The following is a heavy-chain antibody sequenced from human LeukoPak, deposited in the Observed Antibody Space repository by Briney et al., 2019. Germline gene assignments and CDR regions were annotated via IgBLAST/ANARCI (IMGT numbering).Heavy chain of an antibody. Sequence: PSQTLSLTCTVSGGSISSGSYSWSWLRQPAGKGLEWIGRIYTSGSTNYNPSLKSRVTISVDTSKKQFSLKLSSVTAADTAVYYCAREKIAYYDNSGRGWFDPWGQGTLVTVSS. CDR3: AREKIAYYDNSGRGWFDP. V-gene: IGHV4-61*02. CDR2: IYTSGST. CDR1: GGSISSGSYS. J-gene: IGHJ5*02. D-gene: IGHD3-22*01.